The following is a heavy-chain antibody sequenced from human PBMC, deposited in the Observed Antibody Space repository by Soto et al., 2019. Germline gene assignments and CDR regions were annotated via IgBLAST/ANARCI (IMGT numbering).Heavy chain of an antibody. D-gene: IGHD2-21*02. J-gene: IGHJ6*02. CDR3: ARSLTSNYGMDV. CDR1: GYSFIDYW. CDR2: IYPGDSDT. Sequence: PGASLKISCKGSGYSFIDYWIGWVRQVPGKGLEWMGIIYPGDSDTRYSPSFQGQVTISADKSINTAYLQWSSLKASDTAMYYCARSLTSNYGMDVWGQGTTVTVSS. V-gene: IGHV5-51*01.